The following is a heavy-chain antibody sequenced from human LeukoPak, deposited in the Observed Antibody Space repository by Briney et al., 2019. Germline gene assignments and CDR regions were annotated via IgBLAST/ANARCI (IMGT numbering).Heavy chain of an antibody. D-gene: IGHD3-22*01. J-gene: IGHJ4*02. CDR1: GGSFSGYY. Sequence: SETLSLTCAVYGGSFSGYYWSWIRQPPGKGLEWIGEINHSGSTNYNPSLKSRVTISVDTSKNQFSLKLSSVTAADTAVYYCARPNYYDSSGYYYSFFDYWGQGTLVTVSS. V-gene: IGHV4-34*01. CDR3: ARPNYYDSSGYYYSFFDY. CDR2: INHSGST.